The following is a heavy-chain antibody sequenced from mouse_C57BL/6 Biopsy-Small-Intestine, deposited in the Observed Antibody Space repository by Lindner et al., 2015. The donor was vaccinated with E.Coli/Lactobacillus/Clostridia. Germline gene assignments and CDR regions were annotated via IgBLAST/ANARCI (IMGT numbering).Heavy chain of an antibody. J-gene: IGHJ2*01. CDR1: GFTFSSHA. V-gene: IGHV5-4*01. Sequence: VQLQESGGGLVKPGGSLKLSCAASGFTFSSHAMSWVRQTPEKRLEWVATISDGGSYTYYPDNVKGRFTISRDNAKNNLYLQMSHLKSEDTAMYYCARERANWDVVFDYWGQGTTLTVSS. CDR2: ISDGGSYT. D-gene: IGHD4-1*01. CDR3: ARERANWDVVFDY.